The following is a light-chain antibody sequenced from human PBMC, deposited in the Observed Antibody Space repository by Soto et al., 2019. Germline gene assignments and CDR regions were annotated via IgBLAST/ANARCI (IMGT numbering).Light chain of an antibody. CDR3: SSYTRSSTLVV. CDR1: SSDVGGYNY. J-gene: IGLJ2*01. V-gene: IGLV2-14*01. CDR2: EVS. Sequence: QSVLTQPASVSGSPGQSITISCTGTSSDVGGYNYVSWYQQHPGKAPKLMIYEVSNRPSGVSNRFSGSKSGNTASLNISGLQAEDEADYYCSSYTRSSTLVVFGGGTKLTVL.